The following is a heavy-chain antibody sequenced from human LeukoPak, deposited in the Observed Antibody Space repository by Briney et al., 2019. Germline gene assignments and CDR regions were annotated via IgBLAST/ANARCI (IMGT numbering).Heavy chain of an antibody. CDR1: GDSISSDY. J-gene: IGHJ5*02. CDR3: ARGVVVVADAPEWFDP. CDR2: VFYTGRT. V-gene: IGHV4-59*01. Sequence: SETLSLTCSVSGDSISSDYWNWIRQPPGKGLEWIGYVFYTGRTNYNPSFKSRVTMSVDPSKSQFSLKLTSVTAAGTAVYFCARGVVVVADAPEWFDPWGQGTLVIVSP. D-gene: IGHD2-15*01.